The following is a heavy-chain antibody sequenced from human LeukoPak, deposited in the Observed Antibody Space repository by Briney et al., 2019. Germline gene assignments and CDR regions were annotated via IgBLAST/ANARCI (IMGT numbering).Heavy chain of an antibody. CDR1: GFTFSSSW. CDR2: RNEDGTDK. D-gene: IGHD1-26*01. V-gene: IGHV3-7*05. CDR3: ATWSNAWEFDY. Sequence: GGSLRLSCAASGFTFSSSWMTWVRQAPGKGLEWVAHRNEDGTDKYYVDSVTGRFTISRDNTKNSLYLQMSSLRDEDTAVYYCATWSNAWEFDYWGQGALVSVSS. J-gene: IGHJ4*02.